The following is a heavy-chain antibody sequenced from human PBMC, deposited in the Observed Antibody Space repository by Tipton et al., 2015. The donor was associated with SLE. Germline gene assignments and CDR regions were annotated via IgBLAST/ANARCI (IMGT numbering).Heavy chain of an antibody. V-gene: IGHV4-34*01. CDR3: ARGPPPGYGDYFDY. Sequence: TLSLTCAVYGGSFSGYYWGWIRQPPGKGLEWIGEINHSGSTNYNPSLKSRVTISVDTSKNQFSLKLSSVTAADTAVYYCARGPPPGYGDYFDYWGQGTLVTVSS. J-gene: IGHJ4*01. D-gene: IGHD4-17*01. CDR1: GGSFSGYY. CDR2: INHSGST.